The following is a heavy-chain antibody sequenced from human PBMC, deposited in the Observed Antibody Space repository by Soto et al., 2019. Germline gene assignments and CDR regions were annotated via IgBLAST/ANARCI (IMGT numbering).Heavy chain of an antibody. CDR2: INHSGST. Sequence: SETLSLTCAVYGGSFSGYYWSWIRQPPGKGLEWIGEINHSGSTNYNPSLKSRVTISVDTSKNQFSLKLSSVTAADTAVYYCARPQTGHSGGSQFDPWGQGSLVTVSS. CDR1: GGSFSGYY. V-gene: IGHV4-34*01. J-gene: IGHJ5*02. CDR3: ARPQTGHSGGSQFDP. D-gene: IGHD6-19*01.